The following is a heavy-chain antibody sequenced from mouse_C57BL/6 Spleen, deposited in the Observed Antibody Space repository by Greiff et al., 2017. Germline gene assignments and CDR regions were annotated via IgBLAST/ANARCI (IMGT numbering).Heavy chain of an antibody. CDR2: IDPEDGDT. Sequence: DVKLQESGAELVRPGASVKLSCTASGFNIKDYYMHWVKQRPEQGLEWIGRIDPEDGDTEYAPKFQGKATMTADTSSNTAYLQLSSLTSEDTAVYYCTGGYSPFAYWGQGTLVTVSA. CDR3: TGGYSPFAY. J-gene: IGHJ3*01. D-gene: IGHD1-1*01. CDR1: GFNIKDYY. V-gene: IGHV14-1*01.